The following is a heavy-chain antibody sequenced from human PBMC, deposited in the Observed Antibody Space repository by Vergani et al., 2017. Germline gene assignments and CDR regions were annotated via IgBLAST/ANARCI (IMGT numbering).Heavy chain of an antibody. Sequence: QVQLVESGGGVVQPGRSLRLSCAASGFTFSSYAMHWVRQAPGKGLEWVAVISYDGSNKYYADSVKGRFTISRDNSKNTLYLQMNSLRAEDTAVYYCARDRPLTPSTSYVAARPRGGFDYWGQGTLVTVSS. CDR1: GFTFSSYA. CDR2: ISYDGSNK. J-gene: IGHJ4*02. CDR3: ARDRPLTPSTSYVAARPRGGFDY. D-gene: IGHD2-2*01. V-gene: IGHV3-30*04.